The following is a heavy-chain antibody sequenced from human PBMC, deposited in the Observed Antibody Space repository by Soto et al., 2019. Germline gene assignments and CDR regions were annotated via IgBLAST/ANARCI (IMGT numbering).Heavy chain of an antibody. V-gene: IGHV4-59*01. Sequence: SETLSLTCTVSGGSISSYYWSWIRQPPGKGLEWIGYIYYSGSTNYNPSLKSRVTISVDTSKNQFSLKLSSVTAADTAVYYCAREDSSSWYVIFDYWGQGTLVTVSS. CDR1: GGSISSYY. J-gene: IGHJ4*02. CDR3: AREDSSSWYVIFDY. CDR2: IYYSGST. D-gene: IGHD6-13*01.